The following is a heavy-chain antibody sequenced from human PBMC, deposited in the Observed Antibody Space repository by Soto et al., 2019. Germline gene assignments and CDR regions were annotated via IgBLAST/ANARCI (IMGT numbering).Heavy chain of an antibody. V-gene: IGHV3-66*01. Sequence: GGSLRLSCAASGFTVSSNYMSWVRQAPGKGLEWVSVIYSGGSTYYADSVRGRFTISRDNSKNTLYLQMNSLRAEDTAVYYCAKEGIAAADTVFFDYWGQGTLVTVSS. D-gene: IGHD6-13*01. J-gene: IGHJ4*02. CDR3: AKEGIAAADTVFFDY. CDR1: GFTVSSNY. CDR2: IYSGGST.